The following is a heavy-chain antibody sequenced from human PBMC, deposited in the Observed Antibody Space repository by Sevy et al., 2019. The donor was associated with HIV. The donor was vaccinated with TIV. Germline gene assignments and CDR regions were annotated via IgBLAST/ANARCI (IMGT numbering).Heavy chain of an antibody. D-gene: IGHD3-22*01. CDR1: GFTVSNSY. CDR2: IYSGVTT. CDR3: ARLSVYYYDSSGYYTTGNAFDI. Sequence: GGSLRLSCAASGFTVSNSYMSWVRQAPGKGLEWVSIIYSGVTTSCADSVRGRFTISRDNSKNTLSLQMNSLRAEDTAVYYCARLSVYYYDSSGYYTTGNAFDIWGQGTMVTVSS. V-gene: IGHV3-53*01. J-gene: IGHJ3*02.